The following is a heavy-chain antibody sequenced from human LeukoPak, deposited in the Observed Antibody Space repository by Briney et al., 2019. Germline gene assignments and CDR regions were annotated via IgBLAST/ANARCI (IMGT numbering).Heavy chain of an antibody. D-gene: IGHD5-18*01. CDR2: IYYSGST. V-gene: IGHV4-59*01. CDR1: GGSISSYS. Sequence: PSETLSLTCTVSGGSISSYSWSWIRQPPGKGLEWIAYIYYSGSTNYIPSLKSRVTISVDTSKNQFSLKLSSVTAADTAVYYCARDSSYGPLYYFDYWGQGTLVTVSS. CDR3: ARDSSYGPLYYFDY. J-gene: IGHJ4*02.